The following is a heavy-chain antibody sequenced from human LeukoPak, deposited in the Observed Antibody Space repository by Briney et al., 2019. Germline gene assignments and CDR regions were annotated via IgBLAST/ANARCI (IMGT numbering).Heavy chain of an antibody. V-gene: IGHV6-1*01. D-gene: IGHD1-26*01. CDR2: TYYRSKWYN. CDR1: GDTVSSNSAA. Sequence: SQTLSLTCALSGDTVSSNSAAWIWIRQSPSRGLEWLGRTYYRSKWYNDYAVSVKSRITITPDTSKSQFALQLNSVTPEDTAVYYCAREGEVGTTWSWFDPWGQGTLVTVSS. CDR3: AREGEVGTTWSWFDP. J-gene: IGHJ5*02.